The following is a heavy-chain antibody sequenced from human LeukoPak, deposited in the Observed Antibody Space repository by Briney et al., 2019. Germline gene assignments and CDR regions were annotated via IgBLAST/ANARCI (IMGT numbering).Heavy chain of an antibody. Sequence: SETLSLTCAVYGGSFSGHYWTWIRQPPGKGLQWIGEINHSGSTNYKPSLKSRPTISVDTSKNQFSLKLSSVTAADTAVYYCARAGAQQQVIDCWGQGTLVTVSS. CDR1: GGSFSGHY. CDR2: INHSGST. CDR3: ARAGAQQQVIDC. D-gene: IGHD6-13*01. J-gene: IGHJ4*02. V-gene: IGHV4-34*01.